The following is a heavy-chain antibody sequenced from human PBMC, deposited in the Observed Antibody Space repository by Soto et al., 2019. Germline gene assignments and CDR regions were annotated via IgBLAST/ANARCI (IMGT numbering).Heavy chain of an antibody. CDR3: ARELGCSSTRCYLSTTFYYYYYGMDV. Sequence: SETRSLPCAGGGGCLSRYYLRWSRQPPGKALEWIGEINHSGSTNYNPSLKSLVSISVDTSKNQFSLKLSSVTAADTAVYYCARELGCSSTRCYLSTTFYYYYYGMDVWGQGTTVTVSS. J-gene: IGHJ6*02. V-gene: IGHV4-34*01. D-gene: IGHD2-2*01. CDR1: GGCLSRYY. CDR2: INHSGST.